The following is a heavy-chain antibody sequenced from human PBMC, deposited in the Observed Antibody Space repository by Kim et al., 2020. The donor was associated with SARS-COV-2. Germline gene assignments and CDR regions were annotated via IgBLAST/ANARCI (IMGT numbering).Heavy chain of an antibody. D-gene: IGHD3-10*01. CDR3: VRGDSVLKWFGESDY. CDR1: GFTFSNYW. V-gene: IGHV3-7*04. CDR2: INQDGSEK. J-gene: IGHJ4*02. Sequence: GGSLRLSCAASGFTFSNYWMSWARQAPGKGLEWVANINQDGSEKYSVDSVEGRFTISRDNAKNSLYLQMNSLRAEDTAVYYCVRGDSVLKWFGESDYWGQGTLVTVSS.